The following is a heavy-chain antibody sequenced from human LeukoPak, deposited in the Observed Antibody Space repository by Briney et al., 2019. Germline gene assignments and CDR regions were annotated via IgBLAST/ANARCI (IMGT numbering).Heavy chain of an antibody. CDR3: AKADSSGWSTFDY. J-gene: IGHJ4*02. V-gene: IGHV3-23*01. Sequence: GSLRLSCAASGFTFSSFSMNWVRQAPGKGLEWVSTVSTGGAATYYADSVKGRCTISRDNSKNTLYLQMNTLRGEDTAVYYCAKADSSGWSTFDYWGQGTLVTVSS. D-gene: IGHD6-19*01. CDR2: VSTGGAAT. CDR1: GFTFSSFS.